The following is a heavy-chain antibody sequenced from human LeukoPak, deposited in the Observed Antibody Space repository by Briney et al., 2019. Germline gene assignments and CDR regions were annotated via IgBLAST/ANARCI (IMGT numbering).Heavy chain of an antibody. CDR3: ARDRVEYSSRFYYYGMDV. D-gene: IGHD6-6*01. V-gene: IGHV4-59*01. Sequence: SETLSLTCTVSGGSISSYYWSWIRQPPGKGLEWIGYIYYSGSTNYNPSLKSRVTISVDTSKNQFSLKLSSVTAADTVVYYCARDRVEYSSRFYYYGMDVWGQGTTVTVSS. CDR2: IYYSGST. CDR1: GGSISSYY. J-gene: IGHJ6*02.